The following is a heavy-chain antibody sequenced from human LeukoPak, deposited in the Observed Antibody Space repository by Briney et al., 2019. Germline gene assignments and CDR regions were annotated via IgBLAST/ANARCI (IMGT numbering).Heavy chain of an antibody. D-gene: IGHD6-19*01. V-gene: IGHV6-1*01. J-gene: IGHJ4*02. Sequence: SQTLSLTCVVSGDSVSSKNGAWNWIRQSPSRGLEWLGRTYYRSKWYNDYAESMEGRMTISQDTSKNQYSLHLNSVTPDDTAVYYCVRDFGTTGWRTFDYWGQGTLVTVSS. CDR3: VRDFGTTGWRTFDY. CDR2: TYYRSKWYN. CDR1: GDSVSSKNGA.